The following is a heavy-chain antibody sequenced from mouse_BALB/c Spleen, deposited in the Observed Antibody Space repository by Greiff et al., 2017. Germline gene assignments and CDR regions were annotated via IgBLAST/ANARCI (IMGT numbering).Heavy chain of an antibody. CDR1: GFTFSSYT. V-gene: IGHV5-12-2*01. CDR3: ARYYGSRGEFAY. Sequence: EVQGVESGGGLVQPGGSLKLSCAASGFTFSSYTMSWVRQTPEKRLEWVAYISNGGGSTYYPDTVKGRFTISRDNAKNTLYLQMSSLKSEDTAMYYCARYYGSRGEFAYWGQGTLVTVSA. CDR2: ISNGGGST. J-gene: IGHJ3*01. D-gene: IGHD1-1*01.